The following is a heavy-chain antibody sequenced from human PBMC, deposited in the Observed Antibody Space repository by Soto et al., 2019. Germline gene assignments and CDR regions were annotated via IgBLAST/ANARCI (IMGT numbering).Heavy chain of an antibody. CDR1: GGSISTGGYY. J-gene: IGHJ4*02. Sequence: QLQLQEAGPGLVKPSQTLSLTCTVSGGSISTGGYYWTWIRQHPGKGLEWIGYIYYSESTSYNPFLKGRVTISVDTSKNQFSLKLSSVTPADTAVYSCARGLSVTLLDNWGQGTLVTVSS. D-gene: IGHD4-17*01. CDR3: ARGLSVTLLDN. CDR2: IYYSEST. V-gene: IGHV4-31*03.